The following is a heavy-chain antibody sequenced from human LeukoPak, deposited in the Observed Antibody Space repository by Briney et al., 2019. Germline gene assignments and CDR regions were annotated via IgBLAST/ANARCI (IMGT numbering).Heavy chain of an antibody. V-gene: IGHV1-69*01. CDR1: GGTFSSYA. Sequence: ASVKVSCKASGGTFSSYAISWVRQAPGQGLEWMGGIIPIFGTANYAQKFQGRVTITADESTSSAYMELSSLRSEDTAVYYCARDFGGVGANLWGQGTLVTVSS. CDR2: IIPIFGTA. CDR3: ARDFGGVGANL. J-gene: IGHJ5*02. D-gene: IGHD1-26*01.